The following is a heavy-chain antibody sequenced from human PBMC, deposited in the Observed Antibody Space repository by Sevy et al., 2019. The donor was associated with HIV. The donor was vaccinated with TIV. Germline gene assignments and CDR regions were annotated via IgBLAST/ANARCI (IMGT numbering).Heavy chain of an antibody. CDR3: ARGSYYGSGSYYNCFDY. CDR1: GFTFSSYS. D-gene: IGHD3-10*01. J-gene: IGHJ4*02. Sequence: GGSLRLSCAASGFTFSSYSMNWVRQAPGKGLEWVSSISSSSSYIYYADSVKGRFTISRDNAKNSLFLQMNSLRAEDTAVYYCARGSYYGSGSYYNCFDYWGQGTLVTVSS. V-gene: IGHV3-21*01. CDR2: ISSSSSYI.